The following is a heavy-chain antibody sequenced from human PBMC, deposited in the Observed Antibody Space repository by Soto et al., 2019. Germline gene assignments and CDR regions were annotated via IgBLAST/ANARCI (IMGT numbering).Heavy chain of an antibody. Sequence: GCLRQCCSAGVLTLSGHSMSWVRQAKGEGLEWVSAISDSAERIFYVDSVKGRFTISRDNSKNKLYLQMDSLRAEDTAVYYCNDSALGEFYYF. J-gene: IGHJ4*01. CDR1: VLTLSGHS. D-gene: IGHD3-10*01. V-gene: IGHV3-23*01. CDR2: ISDSAERI. CDR3: NDSALGEFYYF.